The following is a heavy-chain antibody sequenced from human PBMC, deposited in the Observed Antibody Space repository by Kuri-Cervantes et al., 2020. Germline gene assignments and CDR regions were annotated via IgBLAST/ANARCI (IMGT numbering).Heavy chain of an antibody. J-gene: IGHJ6*02. CDR2: ISYDGSNK. CDR3: ARVGDLRYLGWLNYNYGMDV. Sequence: GGSLRLSCAASGFTFSNYAMHWVRQPPGKGLEWVAVISYDGSNKYYADSVRGRFTISRDNSKNTLYLQMNSLRVEDTAVFYCARVGDLRYLGWLNYNYGMDVWGQGTTVTVSS. D-gene: IGHD3-16*01. V-gene: IGHV3-30-3*01. CDR1: GFTFSNYA.